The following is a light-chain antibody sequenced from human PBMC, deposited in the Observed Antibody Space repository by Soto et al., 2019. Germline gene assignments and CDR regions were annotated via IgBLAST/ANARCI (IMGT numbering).Light chain of an antibody. V-gene: IGKV3-20*01. CDR1: QSVRSSY. CDR3: QQYSSWPYT. CDR2: GAS. J-gene: IGKJ2*01. Sequence: EIVLTQSPGTLSLSPGERATLSCRASQSVRSSYLAWYQQQPGQAPRPLIYGASSRATGIPDRFSGSGSGTDFNLTISRLEPEDFAVYYCQQYSSWPYTFGQGTKVEI.